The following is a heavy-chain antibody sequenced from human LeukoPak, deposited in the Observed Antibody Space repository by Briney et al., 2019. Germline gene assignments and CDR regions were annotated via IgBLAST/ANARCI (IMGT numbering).Heavy chain of an antibody. Sequence: SETLSLTCTVSGGSISSYYWSWIRQPAGKGLEWIGRIYTSGSTNHNPSLKSRVTMSVDTSKNQFSLKLSSVTAADTAVYYCAREKSQTWELLNADAFDIWGQGTMVTVSS. CDR1: GGSISSYY. J-gene: IGHJ3*02. D-gene: IGHD1-26*01. CDR3: AREKSQTWELLNADAFDI. V-gene: IGHV4-4*07. CDR2: IYTSGST.